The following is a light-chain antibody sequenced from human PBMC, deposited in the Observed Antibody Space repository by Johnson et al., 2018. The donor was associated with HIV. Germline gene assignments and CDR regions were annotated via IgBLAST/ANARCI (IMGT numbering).Light chain of an antibody. Sequence: QSVLTQPPSVSAAPGQKVTISCSGISSILRNKYVSRYQQLPGAAPKLLIHENHRPPPGIPDRFSASQSATSASLDITALQTGDEAEYYCGTWDGSLSAGGVLETGTRLTVL. V-gene: IGLV1-51*02. CDR3: GTWDGSLSAGGV. CDR1: SSILRNKY. CDR2: ENH. J-gene: IGLJ1*01.